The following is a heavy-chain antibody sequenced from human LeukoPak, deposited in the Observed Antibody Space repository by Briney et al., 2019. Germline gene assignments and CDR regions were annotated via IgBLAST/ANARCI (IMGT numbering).Heavy chain of an antibody. D-gene: IGHD5-18*01. CDR3: ARGATWIQLWDQAYYFDF. Sequence: ASVKVSCKASGYTFTSYGIPWLRQAPGQGLEWMGWINPHDGKTNYAQKFQGRVTMTTDTSTSTGYMELRSLRSDDSAVYFCARGATWIQLWDQAYYFDFWGQGTLVTVSS. J-gene: IGHJ4*02. CDR1: GYTFTSYG. CDR2: INPHDGKT. V-gene: IGHV1-18*01.